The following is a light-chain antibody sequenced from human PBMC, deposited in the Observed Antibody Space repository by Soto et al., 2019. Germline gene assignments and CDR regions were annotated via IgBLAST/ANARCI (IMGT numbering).Light chain of an antibody. CDR1: QSVSSY. J-gene: IGKJ5*01. V-gene: IGKV3-11*01. Sequence: EIVLTQSPATLSLSPGERATLSCRASQSVSSYLAWYQQKPGQAPRLLIYDASNRATGIPARFSGGGSGTDFILTTSSLEPEDFAVYYCQQRSNWPPITFGQGTRVEIK. CDR2: DAS. CDR3: QQRSNWPPIT.